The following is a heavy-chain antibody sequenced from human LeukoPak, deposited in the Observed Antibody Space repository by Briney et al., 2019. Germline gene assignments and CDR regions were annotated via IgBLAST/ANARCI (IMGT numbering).Heavy chain of an antibody. CDR3: TTETYYYGSGSYWKTRYYFDY. D-gene: IGHD3-10*01. CDR2: IKSKTDGGTT. J-gene: IGHJ4*02. V-gene: IGHV3-15*01. CDR1: GFTFSNAW. Sequence: PGGSLRLSCAASGFTFSNAWMSWVRQAPGKGLGWVGRIKSKTDGGTTDYAAPVKGRFTISRDDSKNTLYLQMNSLKTEDTAVYYCTTETYYYGSGSYWKTRYYFDYWGQGTLVTVSS.